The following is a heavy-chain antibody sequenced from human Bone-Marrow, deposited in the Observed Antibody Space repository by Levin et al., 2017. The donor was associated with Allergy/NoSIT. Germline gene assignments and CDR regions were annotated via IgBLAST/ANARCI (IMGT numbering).Heavy chain of an antibody. J-gene: IGHJ4*02. CDR2: ISSDGNKN. CDR3: AKLSSASYPADY. Sequence: GGSLRLSCAASGFTLSSHAMHWVRQAPGKGLEWVAAISSDGNKNHYTDSVKGRFTISRDDFKNTLYLQMNSLKNEDTATYYCAKLSSASYPADYWGQGALVTVSS. CDR1: GFTLSSHA. D-gene: IGHD3-10*01. V-gene: IGHV3-30*18.